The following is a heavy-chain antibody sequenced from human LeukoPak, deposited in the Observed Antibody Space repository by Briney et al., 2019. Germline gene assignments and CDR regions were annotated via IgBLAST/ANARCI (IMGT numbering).Heavy chain of an antibody. CDR3: ARGLWGTTVVTYFDY. D-gene: IGHD4-23*01. CDR2: IYTSGST. Sequence: PSETLSLTCTVSGGSISSGSYYWSWIRQPAGKGLEWIGRIYTSGSTNYNPSLKSRVTISVDTSKNQFSLKLSSVTAADTAVYYCARGLWGTTVVTYFDYWGQGTLVTVSS. V-gene: IGHV4-61*02. CDR1: GGSISSGSYY. J-gene: IGHJ4*02.